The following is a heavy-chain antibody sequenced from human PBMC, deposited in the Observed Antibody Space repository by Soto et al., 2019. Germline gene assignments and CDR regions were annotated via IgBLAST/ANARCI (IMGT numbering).Heavy chain of an antibody. V-gene: IGHV3-23*01. Sequence: GGSLRLSCAASGFTCSSYAMSWVRQAPGKGLEWVSAISGSGGSTYYADSVKGRFNISRDNSKNTLYLQLNSLGADATAGYYCDKNDDSRGGNGDWGQGTAVTVSS. D-gene: IGHD6-19*01. CDR2: ISGSGGST. J-gene: IGHJ6*02. CDR1: GFTCSSYA. CDR3: DKNDDSRGGNGD.